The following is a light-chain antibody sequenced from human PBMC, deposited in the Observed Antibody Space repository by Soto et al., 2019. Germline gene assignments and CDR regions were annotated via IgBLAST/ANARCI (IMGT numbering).Light chain of an antibody. Sequence: DLQMTQSPSTVSASVGDRVTITCRASHSISSWLAWYQKKPGKAPKLLIYQASNLESGVPSRFSGSGSGTEFTLTISSLQPDDFATYYCQHYNSYSETFGPGTKVEIK. CDR2: QAS. J-gene: IGKJ1*01. V-gene: IGKV1-5*03. CDR3: QHYNSYSET. CDR1: HSISSW.